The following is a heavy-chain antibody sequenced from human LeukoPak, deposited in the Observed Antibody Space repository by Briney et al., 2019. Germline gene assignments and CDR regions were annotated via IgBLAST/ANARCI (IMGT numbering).Heavy chain of an antibody. CDR3: AKEDGGYCSSTSCYASSY. D-gene: IGHD2-2*01. CDR1: GFTFSSYG. CDR2: IRYDGSNK. J-gene: IGHJ4*02. V-gene: IGHV3-30*02. Sequence: GGSLRLSCAASGFTFSSYGMHWVRQAPGKGLERVAFIRYDGSNKYYADSVKGRFTISRDNSKNTLYLQMNSLRAEDTAVYYCAKEDGGYCSSTSCYASSYWGQGTLVTVSS.